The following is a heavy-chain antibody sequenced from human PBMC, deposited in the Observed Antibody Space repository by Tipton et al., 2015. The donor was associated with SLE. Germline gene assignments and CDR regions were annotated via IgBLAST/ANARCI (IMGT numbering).Heavy chain of an antibody. V-gene: IGHV4-59*01. CDR3: TAVKTCWGRRYYYDY. Sequence: TLSLTCSVSGGSITTDNWNWGRQRPGKGLEWIWNVYYTGSTNYNPSLRRRGTMTIDTSKNQFSLFLSSVTAADTAVYYCTAVKTCWGRRYYYDYWGPRAPVSFSS. D-gene: IGHD3-16*01. CDR2: VYYTGST. CDR1: GGSITTDN. J-gene: IGHJ4*02.